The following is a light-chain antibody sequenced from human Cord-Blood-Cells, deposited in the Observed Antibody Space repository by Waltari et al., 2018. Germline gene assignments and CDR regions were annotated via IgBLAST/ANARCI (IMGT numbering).Light chain of an antibody. CDR1: QGVSSY. CDR2: DAS. V-gene: IGKV3-11*01. J-gene: IGKJ4*01. CDR3: QQRSNWPLT. Sequence: IVLTQSTATLSLSPGERATLSCRASQGVSSYLAWYQQKPGQAPRLLIYDASNRSTGIPARFSGSGSGTDFTLTISSLEPEDFAVYYCQQRSNWPLTFGGGTKVEIK.